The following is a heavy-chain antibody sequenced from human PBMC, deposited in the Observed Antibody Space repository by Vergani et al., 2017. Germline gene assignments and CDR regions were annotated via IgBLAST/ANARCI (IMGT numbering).Heavy chain of an antibody. V-gene: IGHV1-2*02. CDR1: GGTFSSYA. CDR2: INPNSGGT. Sequence: QVQLVQSGAEVKKPGSSVKVSCKASGGTFSSYAISWVRQAPGQGLEWMGWINPNSGGTNYAQKFQGRVTMTRDTSISTAYLELSRLRSDDTAVYYCARSRPMVRPYYYYGMDVWGQGTTVTVSS. J-gene: IGHJ6*02. CDR3: ARSRPMVRPYYYYGMDV. D-gene: IGHD1-1*01.